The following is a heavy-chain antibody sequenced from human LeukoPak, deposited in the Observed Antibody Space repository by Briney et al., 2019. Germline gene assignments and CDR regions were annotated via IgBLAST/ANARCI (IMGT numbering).Heavy chain of an antibody. CDR1: GFTFNSYW. CDR3: ARVTSASVWRCYGSYYYYYYMDI. D-gene: IGHD3-16*01. J-gene: IGHJ6*03. CDR2: IKQDGSEK. Sequence: GGSLRLSCAVSGFTFNSYWMTWVRQAPGKGLEWVANIKQDGSEKYSVDSVKGRFTISRDNAKNSLYMQMNSLRAEDTAVYYCARVTSASVWRCYGSYYYYYYMDIWGKGTTVTVSS. V-gene: IGHV3-7*01.